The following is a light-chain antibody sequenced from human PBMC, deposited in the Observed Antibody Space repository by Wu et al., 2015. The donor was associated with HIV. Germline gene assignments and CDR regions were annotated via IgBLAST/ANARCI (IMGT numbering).Light chain of an antibody. Sequence: EIVLTQSPVTLSLSPGERATLSCRASQTVYNYFAWYQQRPGQAPRLLIKDASNRASGIPDRFSGGGSGTDFTLTISSLEPEDFAVYYCQQRANWPLTFGGGTRLEIK. J-gene: IGKJ4*01. CDR3: QQRANWPLT. V-gene: IGKV3-11*01. CDR2: DAS. CDR1: QTVYNY.